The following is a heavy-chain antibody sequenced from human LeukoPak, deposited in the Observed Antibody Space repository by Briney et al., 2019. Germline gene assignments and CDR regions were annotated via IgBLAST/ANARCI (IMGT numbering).Heavy chain of an antibody. D-gene: IGHD3-22*01. Sequence: SETLSLTCTVSGGSISSGGNYWSWIRQHPGKGLEWIGCIYYSGNTQHNPSLKSRITISIDTSKSQFSLKLSSVTAADTAVYYCAREKTAYYYDSSGYSEGAFDIWGQGTMVTVSS. CDR2: IYYSGNT. CDR1: GGSISSGGNY. J-gene: IGHJ3*02. CDR3: AREKTAYYYDSSGYSEGAFDI. V-gene: IGHV4-31*03.